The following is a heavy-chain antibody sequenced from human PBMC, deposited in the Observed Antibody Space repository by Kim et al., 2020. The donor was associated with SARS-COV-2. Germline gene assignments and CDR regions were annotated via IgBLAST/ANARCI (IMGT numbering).Heavy chain of an antibody. CDR1: GESVSDHY. CDR3: ARESSIPVAGILFGDYYTMDL. J-gene: IGHJ6*02. D-gene: IGHD6-19*01. V-gene: IGHV4-34*01. Sequence: SETLSLTCTVSGESVSDHYWTWIRQPPGKGLQWIGEISHSGRTKYLPSLKSRVTISLDTSKNSFSLKLRSVTAADTAVYFCARESSIPVAGILFGDYYTMDLWGQGTTVTVSS. CDR2: ISHSGRT.